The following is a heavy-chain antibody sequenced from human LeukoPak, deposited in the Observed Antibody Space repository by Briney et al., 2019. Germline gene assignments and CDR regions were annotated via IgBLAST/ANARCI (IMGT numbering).Heavy chain of an antibody. Sequence: ASVTVSFKASGGTFSSYAISWVRQAPGHGLEWMGGIIPIFGTANYAQKFQGRVTITADESTSTAYMELSSLRSEDTAVYYCARDREVRGVPDLRFDPWGQGTLVTVSS. CDR3: ARDREVRGVPDLRFDP. CDR2: IIPIFGTA. CDR1: GGTFSSYA. V-gene: IGHV1-69*13. J-gene: IGHJ5*02. D-gene: IGHD3-10*01.